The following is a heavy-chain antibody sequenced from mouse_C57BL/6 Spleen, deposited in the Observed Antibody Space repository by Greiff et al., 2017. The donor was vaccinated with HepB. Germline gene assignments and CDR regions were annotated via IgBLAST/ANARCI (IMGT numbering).Heavy chain of an antibody. V-gene: IGHV1-82*01. Sequence: QVQLKESGPELVKPGASVKISCKASGYAFSSSWMNWVKQRPGKGLEWIGRIYPGDGDTNYNGKFKGKATLTADKSSSTAYMQLSSLTSEDSAVYFCARGAYFDYYAMDYWGQGTSVTVSS. J-gene: IGHJ4*01. CDR3: ARGAYFDYYAMDY. CDR2: IYPGDGDT. D-gene: IGHD2-4*01. CDR1: GYAFSSSW.